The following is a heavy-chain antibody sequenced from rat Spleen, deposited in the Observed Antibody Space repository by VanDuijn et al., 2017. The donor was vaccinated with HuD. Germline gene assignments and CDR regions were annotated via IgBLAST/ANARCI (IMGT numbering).Heavy chain of an antibody. CDR2: ITYDGSTT. CDR3: VRLLGAPDWYFDF. J-gene: IGHJ1*01. V-gene: IGHV5-29*01. Sequence: EVQLVKSGGGLVQPGRSLKLSCAASGFTFSDYYMAWVRQAPAKGLEWVATITYDGSTTYYRDSVKGRFTASRDNAKSTLYLQMDSLRSEDTATYYCVRLLGAPDWYFDFWGPGTMVTVSS. CDR1: GFTFSDYY. D-gene: IGHD5-1*01.